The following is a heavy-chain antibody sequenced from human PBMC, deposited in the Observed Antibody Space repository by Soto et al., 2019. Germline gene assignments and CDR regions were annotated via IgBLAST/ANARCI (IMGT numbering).Heavy chain of an antibody. V-gene: IGHV1-69*12. CDR3: ARKRREPPGGNHYGMDV. Sequence: QVQLVQSGAEVKKPGSSVKVSCKASGGTFSSYAISWVRQAPGQGLEWMGGIIPIFGTANYAQKFQGRVTITADESTSTAYMELSSLRSEDTAVYYCARKRREPPGGNHYGMDVWGQGTTVTVSS. CDR2: IIPIFGTA. D-gene: IGHD1-1*01. CDR1: GGTFSSYA. J-gene: IGHJ6*02.